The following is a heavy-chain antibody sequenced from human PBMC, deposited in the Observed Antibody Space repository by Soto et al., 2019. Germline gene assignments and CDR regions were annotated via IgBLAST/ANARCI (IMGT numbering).Heavy chain of an antibody. CDR3: ASTGYSSSWSAGDFDY. CDR2: IIPIFGTA. J-gene: IGHJ4*02. D-gene: IGHD6-13*01. V-gene: IGHV1-69*01. CDR1: GGTFSSYA. Sequence: QVQLVQSGAEVKKPGSSVKVSCKASGGTFSSYAISWVRQAPGQGLEWMGGIIPIFGTANYAEKFQGRVTITADESTSTAYIELSSLRSEDTAVYYCASTGYSSSWSAGDFDYWGQGTLVTVSS.